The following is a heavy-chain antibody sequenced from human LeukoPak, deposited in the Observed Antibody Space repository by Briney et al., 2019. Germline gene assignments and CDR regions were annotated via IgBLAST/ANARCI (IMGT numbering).Heavy chain of an antibody. D-gene: IGHD3-10*01. V-gene: IGHV1-69*13. J-gene: IGHJ5*02. Sequence: SVKVSCKASGGTFSSYAISWVRQAPGQGLEWMGGIIPIFGTASYAQKFQGRVTITADESTSTAYMELSSLRSEDTAVYYCARVPKRSLYWFDPWGEGNLVTVSS. CDR1: GGTFSSYA. CDR2: IIPIFGTA. CDR3: ARVPKRSLYWFDP.